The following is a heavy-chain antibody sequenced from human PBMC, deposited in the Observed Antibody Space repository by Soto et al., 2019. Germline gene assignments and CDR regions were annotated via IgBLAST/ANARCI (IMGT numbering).Heavy chain of an antibody. CDR2: ISAYNGNT. CDR3: ARVARKPASGVHFDY. CDR1: GYTFTGYG. Sequence: GASVKVSCKASGYTFTGYGISWVRQAPGQGLEWMGWISAYNGNTNYAQKLQGRVTMTTDTSTSTAYMELRSLRSDDTAVYYCARVARKPASGVHFDYWGQGTLVTVSS. D-gene: IGHD1-26*01. V-gene: IGHV1-18*04. J-gene: IGHJ4*02.